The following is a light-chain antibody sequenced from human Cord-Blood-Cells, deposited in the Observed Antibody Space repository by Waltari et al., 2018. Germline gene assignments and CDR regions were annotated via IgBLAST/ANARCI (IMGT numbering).Light chain of an antibody. V-gene: IGKV3-15*01. Sequence: EIVMTQSPATLSVSPGERATLSCRASQSVSSNLARYQQKPGQAPRLLIYGASTRATGIPARFSGSGSGTEFTLTISSLQSEDFAVYYCQQYNNWPLTVGGGTKVEIK. CDR2: GAS. CDR3: QQYNNWPLT. CDR1: QSVSSN. J-gene: IGKJ4*01.